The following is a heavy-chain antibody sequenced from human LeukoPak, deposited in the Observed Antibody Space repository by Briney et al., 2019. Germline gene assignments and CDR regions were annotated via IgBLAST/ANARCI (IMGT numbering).Heavy chain of an antibody. CDR3: AKDQRWESPHYLDS. V-gene: IGHV3-30-3*02. D-gene: IGHD1-26*01. J-gene: IGHJ4*02. Sequence: GGSLRLSCAASGITFSSYVVHWVRQAPDKGLEWVALVSHNGRNQYYADSVRGRFTISRDNSKNTLYVQMNSLRDEDTAVYYCAKDQRWESPHYLDSWGQGTLVTVSS. CDR1: GITFSSYV. CDR2: VSHNGRNQ.